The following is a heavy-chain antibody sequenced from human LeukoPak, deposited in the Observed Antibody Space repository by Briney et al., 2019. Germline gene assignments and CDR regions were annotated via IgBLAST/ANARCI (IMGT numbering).Heavy chain of an antibody. D-gene: IGHD3-10*01. CDR1: GYTFTGYY. CDR3: ARLMVRGVIISNFDY. CDR2: INPNSGGT. V-gene: IGHV1-2*02. J-gene: IGHJ4*02. Sequence: ASVKVSCKASGYTFTGYYMHWVRQAPGQGLEWMGWINPNSGGTNYAQKFQGRVTMTRDTSISTAYMELSRLRSDDTAVYYCARLMVRGVIISNFDYWGQGTLVTVSS.